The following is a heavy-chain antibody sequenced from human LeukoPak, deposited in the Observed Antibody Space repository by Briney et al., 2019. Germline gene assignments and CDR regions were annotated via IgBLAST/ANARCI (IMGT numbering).Heavy chain of an antibody. CDR1: GGSISSYY. CDR3: ARLGITMIASSSLPDY. D-gene: IGHD3-22*01. J-gene: IGHJ4*02. V-gene: IGHV4-59*08. CDR2: IYYSGST. Sequence: PSETLSLTCTVSGGSISSYYWSWIRQPPGKGLEWIGYIYYSGSTNYNPSLKSRVTISVDTSKNQFSLKLSSVTAADTAVYYCARLGITMIASSSLPDYWGQGTLVTVSS.